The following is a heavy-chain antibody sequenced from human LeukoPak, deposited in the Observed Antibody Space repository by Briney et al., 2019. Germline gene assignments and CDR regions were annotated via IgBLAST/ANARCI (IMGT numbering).Heavy chain of an antibody. CDR2: ISSSRSTM. Sequence: GGSLRLSGAASGFTFSSYNMNWVRQAPGKGLEWVSYISSSRSTMYYADSVKGRFTISRDNSKNSLYLQMNSLRDEDTAVYYCARDVGIMVVTRWCFDLWGRGTLVTVSS. J-gene: IGHJ2*01. D-gene: IGHD2-21*02. V-gene: IGHV3-48*02. CDR1: GFTFSSYN. CDR3: ARDVGIMVVTRWCFDL.